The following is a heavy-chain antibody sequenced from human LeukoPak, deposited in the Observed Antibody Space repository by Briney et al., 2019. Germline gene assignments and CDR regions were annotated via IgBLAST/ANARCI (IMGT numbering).Heavy chain of an antibody. Sequence: SETLSLTCTVSGGSISSYYWSWIRQPPGKGLEWIGYIYYSGSTNYNPSLKSRVTISVDTSKNQFSLKLSSVTAADTAVYYCARVAYYGSGVDPWGQGTLVTVSS. D-gene: IGHD3-10*01. CDR1: GGSISSYY. CDR3: ARVAYYGSGVDP. V-gene: IGHV4-59*01. CDR2: IYYSGST. J-gene: IGHJ5*02.